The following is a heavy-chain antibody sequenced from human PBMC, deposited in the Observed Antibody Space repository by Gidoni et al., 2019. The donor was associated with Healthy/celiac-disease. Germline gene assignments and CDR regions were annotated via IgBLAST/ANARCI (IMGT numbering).Heavy chain of an antibody. CDR1: GFTFSSYG. V-gene: IGHV3-33*01. Sequence: QVQLVESGGGVVQPGRSLRLSCAASGFTFSSYGMHWVRQAPGKGLEWVAVIWYDGSNKYYADSVKGRFTISRDNSKNPLYLQMNSLRAEDTAVYYCARDGRGGDIVVVPAAIYAFDIWGQGTMVTVSS. CDR2: IWYDGSNK. J-gene: IGHJ3*02. CDR3: ARDGRGGDIVVVPAAIYAFDI. D-gene: IGHD2-2*01.